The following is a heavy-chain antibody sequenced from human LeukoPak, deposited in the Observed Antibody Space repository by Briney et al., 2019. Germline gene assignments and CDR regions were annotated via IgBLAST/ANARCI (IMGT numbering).Heavy chain of an antibody. D-gene: IGHD1-14*01. Sequence: RASVKVSCKASGYTFTSYGISWVRQAPGQGLEWMGGIIPIFGTANYAQEFQGRVTITADESTSTAYMELSSLRSEDTAVYYCARGLSGPGDAFDIWGQGTMVAVSS. CDR1: GYTFTSYG. CDR2: IIPIFGTA. J-gene: IGHJ3*02. V-gene: IGHV1-69*13. CDR3: ARGLSGPGDAFDI.